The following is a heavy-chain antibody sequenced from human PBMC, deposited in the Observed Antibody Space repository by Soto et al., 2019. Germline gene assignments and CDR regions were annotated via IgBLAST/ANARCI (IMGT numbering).Heavy chain of an antibody. D-gene: IGHD6-19*01. CDR3: AIRRSSGLDAFDI. V-gene: IGHV5-51*01. J-gene: IGHJ3*02. Sequence: PGESLKISCKGSGYTFSIYWIGWVRQMPGKGLEWMGTINPGDSDTRYSPSFQGQVTISVDKSISTAYLQWSSLKASDTAMYYCAIRRSSGLDAFDIWGQGTMVTVSS. CDR1: GYTFSIYW. CDR2: INPGDSDT.